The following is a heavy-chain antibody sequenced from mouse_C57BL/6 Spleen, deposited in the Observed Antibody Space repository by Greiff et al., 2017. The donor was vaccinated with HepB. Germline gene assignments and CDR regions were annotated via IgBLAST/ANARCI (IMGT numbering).Heavy chain of an antibody. V-gene: IGHV1-52*01. CDR1: GYTFTSYW. D-gene: IGHD2-1*01. CDR3: ARGTSYGNYAAD. CDR2: IDPSDSET. J-gene: IGHJ3*01. Sequence: QVQLQQPGAELVRPGSSVKLSCKASGYTFTSYWMHWVKQRPIQGLEWIGNIDPSDSETHYNQKFKDKATLTVDKSSSTAYMQLSSLTSEDSAVYYCARGTSYGNYAADGGQGTLVTVSA.